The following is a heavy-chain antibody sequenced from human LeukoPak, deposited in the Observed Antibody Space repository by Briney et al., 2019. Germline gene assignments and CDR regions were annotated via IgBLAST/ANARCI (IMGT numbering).Heavy chain of an antibody. J-gene: IGHJ6*02. CDR3: ARDRVVVVPAAEDYYYYYGMDV. CDR2: IYYSGST. CDR1: GGSISSYY. D-gene: IGHD2-2*01. V-gene: IGHV4-59*12. Sequence: SETLSLTCTVSGGSISSYYWSWIRQPPGKGLEWIGYIYYSGSTNYNPSLKSRVTMSVDTSKNQFSLKLSSVTAADTAVYYCARDRVVVVPAAEDYYYYYGMDVWGQGTTVTVSS.